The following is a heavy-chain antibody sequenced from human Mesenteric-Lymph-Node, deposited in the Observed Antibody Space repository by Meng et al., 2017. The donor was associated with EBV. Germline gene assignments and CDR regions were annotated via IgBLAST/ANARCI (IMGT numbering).Heavy chain of an antibody. J-gene: IGHJ4*02. CDR2: IYHSGST. D-gene: IGHD3-10*01. V-gene: IGHV4-4*02. Sequence: QVPRQDSGPGLVKPSGTLSLTCAVSGGSISSSNWWSWVRQPPGKGLEWIGEIYHSGSTNYNPSLKSRVTISVDKSKNQFSLKLSSVTAADTAVYYCARDLSGSRNRPFDYWGQGTLVTVSS. CDR1: GGSISSSNW. CDR3: ARDLSGSRNRPFDY.